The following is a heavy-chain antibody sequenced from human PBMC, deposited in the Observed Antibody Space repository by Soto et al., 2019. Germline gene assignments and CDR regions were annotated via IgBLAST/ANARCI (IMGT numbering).Heavy chain of an antibody. Sequence: CAASGFTFSSYGMHWVRQAPGKGLEWVALIWFDGSDKYYTESVKGRFTISRDSSKSTLYLQMNSLRAEDTAVYYCARLYCSASSCYSVGAFDIRGQGTMVTVSS. CDR2: IWFDGSDK. V-gene: IGHV3-33*01. J-gene: IGHJ3*02. CDR3: ARLYCSASSCYSVGAFDI. D-gene: IGHD2-15*01. CDR1: GFTFSSYG.